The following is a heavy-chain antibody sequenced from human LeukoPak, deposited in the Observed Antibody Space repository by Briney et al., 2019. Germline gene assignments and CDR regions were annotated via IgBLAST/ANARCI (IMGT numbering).Heavy chain of an antibody. CDR2: INPSGGST. J-gene: IGHJ4*02. V-gene: IGHV1-46*01. CDR3: ARDPSTVRGLHYLDY. D-gene: IGHD3-10*01. CDR1: GYTFTSYY. Sequence: ASVKVSCKASGYTFTSYYMHWVRQAPGQGLEWMGIINPSGGSTSYAQKFQGRVTMTRDTSASTVYMELSSLGSEDTAVYYCARDPSTVRGLHYLDYWGQGTLVTVSS.